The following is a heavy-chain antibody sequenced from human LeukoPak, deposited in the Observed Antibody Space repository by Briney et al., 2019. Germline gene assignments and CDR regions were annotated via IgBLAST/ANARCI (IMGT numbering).Heavy chain of an antibody. Sequence: PSQTLSLTCTVSGGSISSGDYYWSWIRQPPGKGLEWIGYIYYSGSTYYNPSLKSRVTISVDTSKNQFSLKLSSVTAADTAVYYCARAPDAGYQFYFYYWGQGALVTVSS. D-gene: IGHD3-9*01. CDR1: GGSISSGDYY. CDR3: ARAPDAGYQFYFYY. V-gene: IGHV4-30-4*01. CDR2: IYYSGST. J-gene: IGHJ4*02.